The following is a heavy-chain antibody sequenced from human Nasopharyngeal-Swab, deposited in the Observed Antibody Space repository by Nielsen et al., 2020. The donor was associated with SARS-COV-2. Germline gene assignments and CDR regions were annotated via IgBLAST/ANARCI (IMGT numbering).Heavy chain of an antibody. CDR1: GFTFSDYW. Sequence: GESLKISCAASGFTFSDYWMHWVRQVPGKGLAWISGINSDGSKRVFADSVKGRFTISRDSAKNTVYLQMNSLRAEDTAVYYRARAYDYWGQGTLVTVSS. V-gene: IGHV3-74*01. J-gene: IGHJ4*02. CDR3: ARAYDY. CDR2: INSDGSKR.